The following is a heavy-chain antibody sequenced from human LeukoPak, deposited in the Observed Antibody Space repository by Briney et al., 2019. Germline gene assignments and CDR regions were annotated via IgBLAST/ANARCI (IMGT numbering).Heavy chain of an antibody. D-gene: IGHD1-26*01. CDR3: AESHLPTSYSGTYYCDY. CDR1: GFSFSDYG. CDR2: IRYDESKT. Sequence: PGGSLRLFCAASGFSFSDYGMHWVRQAPAKGLEWVAFIRYDESKTYYGDSVKGRFTVSRDNSKNTLYLQMDSLRADDTAVYYCAESHLPTSYSGTYYCDYWGQGTLVTVTS. J-gene: IGHJ4*02. V-gene: IGHV3-30*02.